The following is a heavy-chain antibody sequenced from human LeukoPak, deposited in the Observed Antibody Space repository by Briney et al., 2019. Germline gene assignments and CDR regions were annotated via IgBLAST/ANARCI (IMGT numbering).Heavy chain of an antibody. D-gene: IGHD3-22*01. CDR2: MNPNSGNT. CDR3: ARTGLGYYDSSGYSEIVY. CDR1: GYTFTSYD. Sequence: ASVKVSCKASGYTFTSYDINWVRQATGQGLEWMGWMNPNSGNTGYARKFQGRVTMTRNTSISTAYMGLSSLRSEDTAVYYCARTGLGYYDSSGYSEIVYWGQGTLVTVSS. J-gene: IGHJ4*02. V-gene: IGHV1-8*01.